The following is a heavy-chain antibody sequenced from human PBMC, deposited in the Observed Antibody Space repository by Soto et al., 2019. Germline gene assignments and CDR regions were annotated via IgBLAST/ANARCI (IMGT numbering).Heavy chain of an antibody. Sequence: EVQLVESGGDLVQPGGSLRLSCAASGFTFNWHWMHWVRQVPGKGPVWVSRIRGDGSSRACADAVGGRFIISRDNCKNMLYLQMNRLRFDDAALFYCTREIIEVIGASRWFDPWGRGTLVTLSS. V-gene: IGHV3-74*01. J-gene: IGHJ5*02. CDR2: IRGDGSSR. D-gene: IGHD6-19*01. CDR1: GFTFNWHW. CDR3: TREIIEVIGASRWFDP.